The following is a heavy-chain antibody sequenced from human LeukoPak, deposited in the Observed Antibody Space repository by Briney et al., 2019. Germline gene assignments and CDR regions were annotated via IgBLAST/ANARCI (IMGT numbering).Heavy chain of an antibody. CDR1: GYTFTGYY. CDR2: INPNSGGT. CDR3: ARVSHYYYYMDV. V-gene: IGHV1-2*02. Sequence: GASVKVSCKASGYTFTGYYMHWARQAPGQGLEWMGWINPNSGGTNYAQKFQGRVTMTRDTSISTAYMELSRLRSDDTAVYYCARVSHYYYYMDVWGKGTTVTVSS. J-gene: IGHJ6*03.